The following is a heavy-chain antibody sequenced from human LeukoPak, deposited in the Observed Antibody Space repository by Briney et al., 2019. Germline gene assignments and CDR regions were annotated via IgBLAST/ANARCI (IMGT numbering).Heavy chain of an antibody. CDR3: AKDRHPYSSVDSYFDY. D-gene: IGHD6-19*01. Sequence: PGGSLRLSCAASGFTFSSYAMSWVRQAPGKGLEWVSAISGSGGSTYYADSVKGRFTISRDNSKNTLYLQMNSLRAEDTAVYYCAKDRHPYSSVDSYFDYWGQGTLVTVSS. J-gene: IGHJ4*02. V-gene: IGHV3-23*01. CDR2: ISGSGGST. CDR1: GFTFSSYA.